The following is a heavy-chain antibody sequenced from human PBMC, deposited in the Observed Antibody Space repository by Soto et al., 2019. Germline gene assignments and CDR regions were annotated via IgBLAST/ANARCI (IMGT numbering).Heavy chain of an antibody. D-gene: IGHD2-15*01. J-gene: IGHJ6*02. V-gene: IGHV1-18*01. Sequence: VSVEVCCEASGYAFTRYGISWVRHASEQGLEGMGWISAYNGNTNDAQKLQCRGTMTTDTSMSTAYMELRSLRSDDTAVYYCARDLVVVVAATEENSGMDVWGQGTTVPVSS. CDR2: ISAYNGNT. CDR1: GYAFTRYG. CDR3: ARDLVVVVAATEENSGMDV.